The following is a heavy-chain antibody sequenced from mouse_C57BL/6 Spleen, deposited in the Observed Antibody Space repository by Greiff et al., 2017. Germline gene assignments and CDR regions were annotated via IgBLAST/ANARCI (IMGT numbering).Heavy chain of an antibody. V-gene: IGHV1-69*01. D-gene: IGHD2-1*01. CDR3: ARGDYGNYRYFDV. CDR2: IDPSDSYT. Sequence: QVQLQQPGAELVMPGASVKLSCKASGYTFTSYWMHWVKQRPGQGLEWIGEIDPSDSYTNYNQKFKGKSTLTVDKSSSTAYMQLSSLTSEDSAVYYGARGDYGNYRYFDVWGTGTTVTVSS. J-gene: IGHJ1*03. CDR1: GYTFTSYW.